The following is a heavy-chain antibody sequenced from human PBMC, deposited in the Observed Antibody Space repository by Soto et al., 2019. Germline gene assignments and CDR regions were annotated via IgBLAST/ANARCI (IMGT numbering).Heavy chain of an antibody. CDR1: GFTFSSYG. CDR3: ARGSGSYSGYSHYGMEA. Sequence: PGGSLRLSCAASGFTFSSYGMHWVRQAPGKGLEWVAVIWYDGSNKYYADSVKGRFTISRDNSKNMLYLQMNSLRAEDTAVYYSARGSGSYSGYSHYGMEAWGQGTTVTVSS. V-gene: IGHV3-33*01. D-gene: IGHD1-26*01. CDR2: IWYDGSNK. J-gene: IGHJ6*02.